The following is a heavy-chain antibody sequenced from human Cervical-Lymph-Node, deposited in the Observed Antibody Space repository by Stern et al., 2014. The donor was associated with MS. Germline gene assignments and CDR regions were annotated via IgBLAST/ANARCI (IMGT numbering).Heavy chain of an antibody. CDR3: AKDDRWSFDY. Sequence: VHLVESGGGVVQPGGSLTLSCAASGFSLSNHNMHWVRQAPGKGLEWVTIISFDGSKKSYADSVMGRFTFSRDNSENTLFLHMNSLRAEDTAVYYCAKDDRWSFDYWGQGTLVAVSS. V-gene: IGHV3-30*18. D-gene: IGHD2-15*01. J-gene: IGHJ4*02. CDR1: GFSLSNHN. CDR2: ISFDGSKK.